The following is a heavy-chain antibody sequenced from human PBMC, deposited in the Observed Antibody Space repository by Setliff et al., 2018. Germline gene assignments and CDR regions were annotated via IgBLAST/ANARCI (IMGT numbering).Heavy chain of an antibody. Sequence: GSLRLSCAASGLTFSSSAMHWVRQAPGKGLVWVSRVNSDETTTTYADSVKGRFTISRDNAKNILYLQMNSLRVEDAAVYYCARLSIKSGGGPYYNYYYMDVRGKGTTVTVSS. D-gene: IGHD3-16*01. J-gene: IGHJ6*03. CDR2: VNSDETTT. CDR1: GLTFSSSA. CDR3: ARLSIKSGGGPYYNYYYMDV. V-gene: IGHV3-74*01.